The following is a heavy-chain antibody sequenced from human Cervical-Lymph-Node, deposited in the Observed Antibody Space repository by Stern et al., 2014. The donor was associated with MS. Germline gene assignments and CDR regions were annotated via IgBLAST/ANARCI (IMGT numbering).Heavy chain of an antibody. CDR3: ATHRGRVTYYYGMDV. CDR1: GYTLSEIS. Sequence: QVQLVQSGAEVKKPGASVKGSCKVSGYTLSEISMHWVLQAPGKGLEWMGGFDPEHGETRYAQKFQGRVTMAEDRSTDTAYMELSSLRSEDTAVYYCATHRGRVTYYYGMDVWGQGTTVTVSS. J-gene: IGHJ6*02. V-gene: IGHV1-24*01. D-gene: IGHD2-21*02. CDR2: FDPEHGET.